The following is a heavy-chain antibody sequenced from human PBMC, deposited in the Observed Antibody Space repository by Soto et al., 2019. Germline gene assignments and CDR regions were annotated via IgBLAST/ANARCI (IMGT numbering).Heavy chain of an antibody. CDR3: AHRVLRTVFGLVTTTAIYFDF. Sequence: QITLNESGPTVVRPTEPLTLTCRFSGFSLTTSGVGVCWIRQSPGQAPEWLALIYWDDDKRYSASLKSRLTITKDTSKNQVVLTVSDLDPTDTATYYCAHRVLRTVFGLVTTTAIYFDFWGQGTPVAVSS. CDR1: GFSLTTSGVG. J-gene: IGHJ4*02. D-gene: IGHD3-3*01. V-gene: IGHV2-5*02. CDR2: IYWDDDK.